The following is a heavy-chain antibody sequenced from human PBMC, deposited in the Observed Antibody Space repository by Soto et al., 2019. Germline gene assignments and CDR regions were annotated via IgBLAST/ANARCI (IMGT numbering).Heavy chain of an antibody. CDR3: AKVHSDDYGDYYYYGMDV. D-gene: IGHD4-17*01. CDR2: ISGSGGST. CDR1: GFTFSSYA. J-gene: IGHJ6*02. Sequence: LRLSCAASGFTFSSYAMSWVRQAPGKGLEWVSAISGSGGSTYYADSVKGRFTISRDNSKNTLYLQMNSLRAEDTAVYYCAKVHSDDYGDYYYYGMDVWGQGTTVTVSS. V-gene: IGHV3-23*01.